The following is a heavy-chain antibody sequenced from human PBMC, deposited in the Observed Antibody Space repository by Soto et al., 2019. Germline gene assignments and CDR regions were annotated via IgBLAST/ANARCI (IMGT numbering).Heavy chain of an antibody. CDR1: GYTSTSYG. J-gene: IGHJ3*02. Sequence: ASVKVSCKASGYTSTSYGISWVRQAPGQGLEWMGIINPSGGNTSYAQKFQGRVTMTRDTSTSTVYMELSSLRSEDTAVYYCARLSGSYYSAAFDIWGQGTMVTVSS. D-gene: IGHD1-26*01. CDR3: ARLSGSYYSAAFDI. CDR2: INPSGGNT. V-gene: IGHV1-46*01.